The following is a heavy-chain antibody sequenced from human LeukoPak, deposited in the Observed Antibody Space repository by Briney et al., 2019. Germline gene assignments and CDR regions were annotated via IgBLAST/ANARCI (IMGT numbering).Heavy chain of an antibody. J-gene: IGHJ6*04. CDR2: ISSRGGTI. Sequence: PGGPLRLSCAASGSTFGSYEMNWVRQAPGKGLEWVSYISSRGGTIYYADSVKSRFTISRDNAKNSLYLQMNSLRAEDTAVYYCARDRGLRLPYYYGLDVWGKGTTVTVSS. CDR1: GSTFGSYE. D-gene: IGHD5-12*01. V-gene: IGHV3-48*03. CDR3: ARDRGLRLPYYYGLDV.